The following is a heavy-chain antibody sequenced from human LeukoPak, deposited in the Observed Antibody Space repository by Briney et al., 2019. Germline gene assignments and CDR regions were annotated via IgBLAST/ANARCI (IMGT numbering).Heavy chain of an antibody. CDR2: INSDGRCT. V-gene: IGHV3-74*01. J-gene: IGHJ5*02. CDR3: ARESDRYDFWSGCHGKWFDP. CDR1: GFTFSSYW. Sequence: SGGSLRLSCPASGFTFSSYWMHWVRQAPGKGLVWVSRINSDGRCTSYADSVKRRFTISRDNAKNTLYLQMNSLRAEDTAVYYCARESDRYDFWSGCHGKWFDPWGQGTLVTVSS. D-gene: IGHD3-3*01.